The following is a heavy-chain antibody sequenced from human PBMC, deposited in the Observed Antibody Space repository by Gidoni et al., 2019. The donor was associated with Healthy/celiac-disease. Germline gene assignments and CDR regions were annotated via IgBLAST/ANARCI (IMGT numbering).Heavy chain of an antibody. Sequence: QITLKQSGPPLVKPTQTLTLTCTFSGFSLSTGGVGVGWIRQPPGKALEWLALIYWDDHKRYSPSLKSRLTITKDTSKNQVVLTITNMDPVDTATYYWAQEVSRMTRWNYFDYWGQGTLVTVSS. V-gene: IGHV2-5*02. CDR2: IYWDDHK. J-gene: IGHJ4*02. CDR1: GFSLSTGGVG. CDR3: AQEVSRMTRWNYFDY. D-gene: IGHD4-17*01.